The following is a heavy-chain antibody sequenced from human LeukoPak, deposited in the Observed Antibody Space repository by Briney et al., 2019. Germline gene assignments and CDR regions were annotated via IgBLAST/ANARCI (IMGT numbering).Heavy chain of an antibody. CDR1: GFTVSSNY. Sequence: GGSLRLSCAASGFTVSSNYKSWVRQAPGKGLEWVSVIYSGGSTYYADSVKGRFTISRDNSKNTLYLQMNSLRAEDTAVYYCARDFDYGDTAYYFDYWGQGTLVTVSS. CDR3: ARDFDYGDTAYYFDY. CDR2: IYSGGST. V-gene: IGHV3-66*02. D-gene: IGHD4-17*01. J-gene: IGHJ4*02.